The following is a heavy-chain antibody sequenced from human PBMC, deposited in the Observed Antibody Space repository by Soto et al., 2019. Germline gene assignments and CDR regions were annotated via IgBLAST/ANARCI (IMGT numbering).Heavy chain of an antibody. D-gene: IGHD6-13*01. CDR3: VRDRASWHKYFQH. Sequence: SETLSLTCAVYGGSFSGYYWSWIRQPPGKGLEWIGEINHSGSTNYNPSLKSRVTISVDTSKNQFSLKLSSVTAADTAVYYCVRDRASWHKYFQHWGQGTLVTVSS. CDR2: INHSGST. V-gene: IGHV4-34*01. J-gene: IGHJ1*01. CDR1: GGSFSGYY.